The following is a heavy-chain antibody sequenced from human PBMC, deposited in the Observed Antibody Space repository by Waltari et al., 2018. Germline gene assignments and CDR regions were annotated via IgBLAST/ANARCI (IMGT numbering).Heavy chain of an antibody. CDR1: GGPISRSCFY. V-gene: IGHV4-39*01. CDR2: LYYSGTT. CDR3: ARQGLDCTSSNCYGLDFAY. Sequence: QLRLQESGPGLVKPSDPLSLTCHVSGGPISRSCFYWGWHRQPPGEGLEWIGSLYYSGTTFDNPSLRSRVTMSMDTSKNFFSLKLSSVTAADAAVYYCARQGLDCTSSNCYGLDFAYWGQGKTVVVSS. D-gene: IGHD6-13*01. J-gene: IGHJ4*02.